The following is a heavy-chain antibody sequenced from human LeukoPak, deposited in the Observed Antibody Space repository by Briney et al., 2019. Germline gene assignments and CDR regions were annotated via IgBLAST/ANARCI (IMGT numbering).Heavy chain of an antibody. CDR3: ARGSSADWLFPVGY. J-gene: IGHJ4*02. CDR1: GFTFDDYA. V-gene: IGHV3-9*01. Sequence: GRSLRLSCAASGFTFDDYAMHWVRQAPGKGLEWVSGISWNSGSMDYADSVKGRFTISRDNAKNSLYLQMNSLRAEDTAVYYCARGSSADWLFPVGYWGQGTLVTVSS. D-gene: IGHD3-9*01. CDR2: ISWNSGSM.